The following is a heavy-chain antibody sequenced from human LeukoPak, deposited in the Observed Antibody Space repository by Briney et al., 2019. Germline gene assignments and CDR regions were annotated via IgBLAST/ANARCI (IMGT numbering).Heavy chain of an antibody. D-gene: IGHD6-19*01. CDR2: ISACNGNT. J-gene: IGHJ4*02. CDR3: ARDAAVAGIKDY. V-gene: IGHV1-18*01. CDR1: GYTFTSYG. Sequence: ASVKVSCKASGYTFTSYGIGWVRQAPGQGLEWMGWISACNGNTNYAQKLQGRVTMTTDTSTSTAYMELRSLRSDDTAVYYCARDAAVAGIKDYWGQGTLVTVSS.